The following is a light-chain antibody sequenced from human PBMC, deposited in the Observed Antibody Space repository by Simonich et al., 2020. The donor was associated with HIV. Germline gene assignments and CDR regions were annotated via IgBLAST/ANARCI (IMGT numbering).Light chain of an antibody. CDR1: SSDVGAYHY. V-gene: IGLV2-23*01. CDR3: CSSATSRTL. Sequence: QSALAQPPSASGSPGQAVTISCTVTSSDVGAYHYVPLYQPHPGKAPKLTIYEGSKRPSGVSNRFSGSKSGNTASLTVSGLQAEDEADYYCCSSATSRTLFGGGTELTVL. J-gene: IGLJ2*01. CDR2: EGS.